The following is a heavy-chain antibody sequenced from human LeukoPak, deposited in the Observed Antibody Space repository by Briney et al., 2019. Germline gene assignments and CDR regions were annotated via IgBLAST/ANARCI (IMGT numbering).Heavy chain of an antibody. Sequence: SETLSLTCTVSGGSISSYYWSWIRQPPGKGLEWIGYIYYSGSTNYNPSLKSRVTISVDTSKNQFSLKLSSVTAADTAVYYCARSNSSGWGFDYWGQGTLVTVSS. CDR3: ARSNSSGWGFDY. J-gene: IGHJ4*02. V-gene: IGHV4-59*01. CDR2: IYYSGST. D-gene: IGHD6-19*01. CDR1: GGSISSYY.